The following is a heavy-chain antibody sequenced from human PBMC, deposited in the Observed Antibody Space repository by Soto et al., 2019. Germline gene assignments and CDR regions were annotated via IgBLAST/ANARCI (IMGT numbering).Heavy chain of an antibody. V-gene: IGHV1-3*01. Sequence: ASVKVSCKASGYTFTSYAMHWVRQAPGQRLEWMGWINAGNGNTKYSQKFQGRVTITRDTSASTAYMELSSLRSEDTAVYYCARDEWAAAGNFDYWGQGTLVTVSS. CDR2: INAGNGNT. J-gene: IGHJ4*02. CDR3: ARDEWAAAGNFDY. CDR1: GYTFTSYA. D-gene: IGHD6-13*01.